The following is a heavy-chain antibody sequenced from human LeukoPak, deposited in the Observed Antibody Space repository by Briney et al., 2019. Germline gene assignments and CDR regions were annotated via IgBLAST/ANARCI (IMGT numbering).Heavy chain of an antibody. D-gene: IGHD3-22*01. J-gene: IGHJ4*02. CDR3: AGHHNHYYDSSGYPGY. Sequence: GASVKVSCKASGGTFSSYAISWVRQAPGQGLEWMGRIIPILGIANYAQKFQGRVTITADKSTSTAYMELSSLRSEDTAVYYCAGHHNHYYDSSGYPGYWGQGTLVTVSS. CDR1: GGTFSSYA. V-gene: IGHV1-69*04. CDR2: IIPILGIA.